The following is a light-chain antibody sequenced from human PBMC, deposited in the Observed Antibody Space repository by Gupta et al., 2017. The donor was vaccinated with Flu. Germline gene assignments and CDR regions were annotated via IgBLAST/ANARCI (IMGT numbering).Light chain of an antibody. CDR3: LQSDITPST. CDR2: NAA. J-gene: IGKJ1*01. V-gene: IGKV1-39*01. CDR1: ESVGNY. Sequence: DIQMTQSPSYLSASVGDRVTITCRASESVGNYLSWYQLKAGNAPRLLIFNAATLQGGVPSRFSGSRSGTDFTLTISMLQPEDFATYCCLQSDITPSTFGQGTTVEVK.